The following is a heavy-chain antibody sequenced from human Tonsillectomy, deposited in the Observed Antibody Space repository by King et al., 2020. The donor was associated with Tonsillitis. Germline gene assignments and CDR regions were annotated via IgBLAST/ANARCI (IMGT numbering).Heavy chain of an antibody. D-gene: IGHD4-17*01. V-gene: IGHV3-33*01. CDR2: IWYDGSNK. CDR3: ASTRIDYAAFDI. J-gene: IGHJ3*02. Sequence: VQLVESGGGVVQPGRSLRLSCAASGFTFSSYVIHWVRQAPGKGLEWVAVIWYDGSNKYYADSVKGRFTISRDNSKNTLYLQMNSLRAEDTAVYYCASTRIDYAAFDIWGQGTMVTVPS. CDR1: GFTFSSYV.